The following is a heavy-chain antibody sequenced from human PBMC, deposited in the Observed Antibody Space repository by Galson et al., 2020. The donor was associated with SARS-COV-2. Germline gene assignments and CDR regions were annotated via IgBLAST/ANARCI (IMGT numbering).Heavy chain of an antibody. CDR1: GFTFSDYY. D-gene: IGHD1-7*01. Sequence: GESLKISCAASGFTFSDYYMSWIRQAPGKGLEWVSYISSSGSTIYYADSVKGRFTISRDNAKNSLYLQMNSLRAEDTAVYYCARGNWNYGDTLGFDYWGQGTLVTVSS. CDR3: ARGNWNYGDTLGFDY. J-gene: IGHJ4*02. V-gene: IGHV3-11*01. CDR2: ISSSGSTI.